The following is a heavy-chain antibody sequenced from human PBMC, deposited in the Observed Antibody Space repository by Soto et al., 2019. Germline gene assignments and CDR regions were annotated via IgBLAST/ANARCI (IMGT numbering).Heavy chain of an antibody. CDR2: INTDGSNS. D-gene: IGHD6-13*01. CDR3: ARAAYSSSWYADF. CDR1: GFTFSRYW. J-gene: IGHJ4*02. Sequence: EMQLVESGGGLVQPGESLRLSCAASGFTFSRYWMHWVRQSPEKGLVWVSHINTDGSNSNYADSVKGRFTISRDSAKNTLYVQMDGLEAEDTALYYCARAAYSSSWYADFWGQGTLVTVSS. V-gene: IGHV3-74*02.